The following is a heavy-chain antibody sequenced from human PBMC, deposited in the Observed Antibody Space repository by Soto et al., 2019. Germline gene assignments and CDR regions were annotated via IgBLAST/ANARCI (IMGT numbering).Heavy chain of an antibody. J-gene: IGHJ6*02. CDR2: MSSSGVTV. D-gene: IGHD6-13*01. CDR1: GFTFSDYY. CDR3: ARNTISAAGADYYGLDV. V-gene: IGHV3-11*01. Sequence: GGSLRLSCAASGFTFSDYYMSWIRQAPGQGLEWVSYMSSSGVTVLYADSVKGRFTISRDNAKNSLYLQMYSLRAEDSAVYYCARNTISAAGADYYGLDVWGQGTTVTVSS.